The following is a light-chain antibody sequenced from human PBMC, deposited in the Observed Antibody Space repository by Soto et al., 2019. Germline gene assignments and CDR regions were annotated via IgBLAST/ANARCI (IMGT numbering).Light chain of an antibody. Sequence: QSALTQPASVSGSPGQSITISCTGTSSDVGAYNYVSWYQQHPGKAPKLVIYDVSNRPSGVSSRFSGSKSGNTASLTISGLQAEDEADYYCSSFSTGSSYVIFGGGTKLTVL. CDR2: DVS. V-gene: IGLV2-14*01. CDR3: SSFSTGSSYVI. J-gene: IGLJ2*01. CDR1: SSDVGAYNY.